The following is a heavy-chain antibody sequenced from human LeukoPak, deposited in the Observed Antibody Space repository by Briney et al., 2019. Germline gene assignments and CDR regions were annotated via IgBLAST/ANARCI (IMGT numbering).Heavy chain of an antibody. D-gene: IGHD6-19*01. CDR1: GFTFSTYG. CDR3: ARDRGSGDSFDL. CDR2: IRFDGSNQ. V-gene: IGHV3-33*01. J-gene: IGHJ3*01. Sequence: GRSLRLSCAASGFTFSTYGMHWVRQAPGKGLEWVAVIRFDGSNQYYVDSVRGRFSISRDNSKNTLYLQMNTLRAEDTGVYYCARDRGSGDSFDLWGQGAMVTVSS.